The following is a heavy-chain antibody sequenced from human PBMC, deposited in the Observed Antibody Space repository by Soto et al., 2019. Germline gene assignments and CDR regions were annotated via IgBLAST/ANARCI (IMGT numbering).Heavy chain of an antibody. CDR3: AKDAVPGTGEWDWFAP. D-gene: IGHD6-19*01. CDR1: GFTFRNYA. J-gene: IGHJ5*02. V-gene: IGHV3-23*01. CDR2: IHGSGGGT. Sequence: EVQLLESGGGLVQPGGSLRLSCAASGFTFRNYAMSWVRQAPGKGLEWVSVIHGSGGGTYYADSVRGRFTVSRDDSKKTLYLQMSSLRVDDTAVYFCAKDAVPGTGEWDWFAPWGQGTLVTVSS.